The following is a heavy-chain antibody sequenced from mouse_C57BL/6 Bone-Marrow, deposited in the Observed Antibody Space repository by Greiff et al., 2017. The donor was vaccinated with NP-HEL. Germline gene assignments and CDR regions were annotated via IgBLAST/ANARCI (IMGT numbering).Heavy chain of an antibody. Sequence: EVQRVESGGGLVKPGGSLKLSCAASGFTFSSYAMSWVRQTPEKRLEWVATISDGGSYTYYPDNVKGRFTISRDNAKNNLYLQMSHLKSEDTAMYYCARGGVVSAMDYWGQGTSVTVSA. CDR2: ISDGGSYT. J-gene: IGHJ4*01. D-gene: IGHD1-1*01. CDR3: ARGGVVSAMDY. V-gene: IGHV5-4*01. CDR1: GFTFSSYA.